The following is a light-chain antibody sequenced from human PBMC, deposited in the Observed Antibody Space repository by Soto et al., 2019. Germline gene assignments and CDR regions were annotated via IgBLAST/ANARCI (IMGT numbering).Light chain of an antibody. CDR3: QQYYSTPLT. CDR2: WAS. CDR1: QSVLYSSNNKNY. J-gene: IGKJ1*01. Sequence: DIVMTQSPDSLAVSLGERATINCKSSQSVLYSSNNKNYLAWYQQKPGQPPKLLIYWASTRESGVPDRFSGSGSGTDSTLTISSLQAEDVAVYYCQQYYSTPLTFGQGTKV. V-gene: IGKV4-1*01.